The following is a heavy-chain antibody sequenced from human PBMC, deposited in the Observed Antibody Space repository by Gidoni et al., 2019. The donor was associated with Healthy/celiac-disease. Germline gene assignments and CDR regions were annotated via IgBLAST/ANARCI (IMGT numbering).Heavy chain of an antibody. D-gene: IGHD3-9*01. CDR2: IKHSGST. Sequence: QVQLQQWGAGLLKPSETLSLTCAVYGGSFSGSYWSWIRQPPGKGLEWIGEIKHSGSTNYNPSLKSRVTISVDTSKNQFSLKLSSVTAADTAVYYCARTRRGDYDILTGYYPTGWFDPWGQGTLVTVSS. CDR1: GGSFSGSY. CDR3: ARTRRGDYDILTGYYPTGWFDP. J-gene: IGHJ5*02. V-gene: IGHV4-34*01.